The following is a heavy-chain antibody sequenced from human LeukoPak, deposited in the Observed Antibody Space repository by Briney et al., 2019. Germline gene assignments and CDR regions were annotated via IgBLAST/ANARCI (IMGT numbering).Heavy chain of an antibody. CDR3: ARDNCGGSCYLNYFAMDV. CDR1: GFTVSNSF. D-gene: IGHD2-15*01. CDR2: TYTSGST. J-gene: IGHJ6*02. Sequence: PGGSLRLSCAASGFTVSNSFMIWVRQAPGKGLEWVSLTYTSGSTYYADSMRGRFTISRDNSRNIVYLQINSLRAEDTAVYYCARDNCGGSCYLNYFAMDVWGQGITVTVSS. V-gene: IGHV3-53*01.